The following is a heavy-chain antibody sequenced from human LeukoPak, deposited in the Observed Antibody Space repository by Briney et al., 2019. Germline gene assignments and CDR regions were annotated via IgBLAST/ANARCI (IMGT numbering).Heavy chain of an antibody. CDR1: GFTFSSYA. V-gene: IGHV3-23*01. CDR3: AGRVAFDP. Sequence: GGSLRLSCAASGFTFSSYAMSWVRQAPGKGLEWVSSISGGGGTIFYTDSVKGRFSISRDNFKNTLYLQMNSLRAEDTAVYYCAGRVAFDPWGQGTLVTVSS. J-gene: IGHJ5*02. CDR2: ISGGGGTI.